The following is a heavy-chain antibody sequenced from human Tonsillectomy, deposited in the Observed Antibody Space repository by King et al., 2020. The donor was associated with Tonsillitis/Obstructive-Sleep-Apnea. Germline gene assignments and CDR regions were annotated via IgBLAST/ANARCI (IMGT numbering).Heavy chain of an antibody. V-gene: IGHV3-48*02. CDR3: ARGRGSG. Sequence: VQLVEAGGGLVHPGGSLRLSCAASGFTFSCDTMNCVCQEPGKGLEWVSYISISSSIIYYADSVKGRFTISRDNAKNSLYLQMNSLRDEDTAVYYCARGRGSGWGQGTLVTVSS. CDR2: ISISSSII. D-gene: IGHD3-10*01. CDR1: GFTFSCDT. J-gene: IGHJ4*02.